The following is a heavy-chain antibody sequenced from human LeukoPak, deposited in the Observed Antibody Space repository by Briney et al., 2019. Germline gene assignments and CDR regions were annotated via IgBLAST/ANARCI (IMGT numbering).Heavy chain of an antibody. D-gene: IGHD5-24*01. CDR2: IIPIFGTA. V-gene: IGHV1-69*06. J-gene: IGHJ4*02. CDR3: ARGARRDGYTQGDY. Sequence: GASVKVSCKASGGTFSSYAVSWVRQAPGQGLEWMGGIIPIFGTANYAQKFQGRVTITADKSTSTAYMELSSLRSEDTAVYYCARGARRDGYTQGDYWGQGTLVTVSS. CDR1: GGTFSSYA.